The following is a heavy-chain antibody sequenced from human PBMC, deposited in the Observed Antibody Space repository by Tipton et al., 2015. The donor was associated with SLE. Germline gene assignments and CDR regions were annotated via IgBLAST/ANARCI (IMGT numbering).Heavy chain of an antibody. CDR1: GGSISRGSYY. Sequence: TLSLTCTVSGGSISRGSYYWSWIRQPAGKGLEWIGRIYTSGSTNYNPSLKSRVTISVDTSKNQFSLKLSSVTAADTAVYYCARDNFWNRGYYFGGGEDYYYYYMDVWGKGTTVTVSS. CDR3: ARDNFWNRGYYFGGGEDYYYYYMDV. V-gene: IGHV4-61*02. J-gene: IGHJ6*03. CDR2: IYTSGST. D-gene: IGHD3-3*01.